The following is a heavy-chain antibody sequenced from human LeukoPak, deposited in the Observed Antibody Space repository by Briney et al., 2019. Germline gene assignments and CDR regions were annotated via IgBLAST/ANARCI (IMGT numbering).Heavy chain of an antibody. CDR3: ARTFSSSWYFDY. CDR2: ISWNSGSI. V-gene: IGHV3-9*01. CDR1: GFTFDDYA. J-gene: IGHJ4*02. D-gene: IGHD6-13*01. Sequence: GGSLRLSCAASGFTFDDYAMHWVRQAPGKGLKWVSGISWNSGSIGYADSVKGRFTISRDNAKNSLYLQMNSLRAEDTALYYCARTFSSSWYFDYWGQGTLVTVSS.